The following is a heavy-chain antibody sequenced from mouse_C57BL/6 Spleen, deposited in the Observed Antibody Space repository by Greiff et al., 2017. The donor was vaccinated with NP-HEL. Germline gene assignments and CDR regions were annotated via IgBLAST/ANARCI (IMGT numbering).Heavy chain of an antibody. D-gene: IGHD4-1*01. J-gene: IGHJ4*01. V-gene: IGHV5-4*03. CDR1: GFTFSSYA. CDR2: ISDGGSYT. CDR3: ARGEWDVLYYYAMDY. Sequence: EVKLVESGGGLVKPGGSLKLSCAASGFTFSSYAMSWVRQTPEKRLEWVATISDGGSYTYYPDNVQGRFTIARDNAKNNLYLQMSHLKSEDTAMYYCARGEWDVLYYYAMDYWGQGTSVTVSS.